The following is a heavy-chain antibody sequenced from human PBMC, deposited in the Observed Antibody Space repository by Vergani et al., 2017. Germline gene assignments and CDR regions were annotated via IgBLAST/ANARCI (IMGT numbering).Heavy chain of an antibody. D-gene: IGHD3-22*01. Sequence: QLQLQQSGPGLVKPSETLFLTCTVSADYISSGSYYWGWIRQTPGKGLEWIGYIYYSGSTYYNPSLKSRVTISVDTSKNQFSLKLSSVTAADTAVYYCARGYYDSSRTWYYGMDVWGQGTTVTVSS. J-gene: IGHJ6*02. CDR3: ARGYYDSSRTWYYGMDV. V-gene: IGHV4-30-4*08. CDR1: ADYISSGSYY. CDR2: IYYSGST.